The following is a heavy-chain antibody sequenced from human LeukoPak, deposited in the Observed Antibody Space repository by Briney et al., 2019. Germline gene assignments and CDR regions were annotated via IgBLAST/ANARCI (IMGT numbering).Heavy chain of an antibody. CDR3: ARCSPLGDAGSLFDY. CDR1: GGTFSSYA. Sequence: SVKVSCKASGGTFSSYAISWVRQAPGQGLEWMGRIIPILGIANYAQKLQGRVTMTTDTSTSTAYTELRSLRSDDTAVYYCARCSPLGDAGSLFDYWGQGTLVTVSS. D-gene: IGHD2-15*01. CDR2: IIPILGIA. V-gene: IGHV1-69*04. J-gene: IGHJ4*02.